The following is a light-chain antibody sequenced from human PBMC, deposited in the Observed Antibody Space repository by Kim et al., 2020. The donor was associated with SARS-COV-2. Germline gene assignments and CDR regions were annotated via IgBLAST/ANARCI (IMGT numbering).Light chain of an antibody. CDR2: DDN. Sequence: VSIICTLSRGSKTINNVQCYEQHPGSSPTTLLYDDNQRPSSGPYRFSACIDSSSNSASHTISVLKADDAADYYCQSYDSSNQVFGGGTQLTVL. J-gene: IGLJ3*02. CDR3: QSYDSSNQV. CDR1: RGSKTINN. V-gene: IGLV6-57*01.